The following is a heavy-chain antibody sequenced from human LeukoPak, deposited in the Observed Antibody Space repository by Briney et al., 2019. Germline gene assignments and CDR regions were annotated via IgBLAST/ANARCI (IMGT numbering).Heavy chain of an antibody. J-gene: IGHJ3*02. CDR2: INHSGST. D-gene: IGHD5-24*01. V-gene: IGHV4-34*01. CDR1: GGSFSGYY. CDR3: ARVEVTISAFDI. Sequence: SETLSLTCAVYGGSFSGYYWSWIRQSPGKGLEWIGEINHSGSTNYNPSLKSRVTMSVDTSKNQFSLKLSSVTAADTAVYYCARVEVTISAFDIWGQGTMVTVSS.